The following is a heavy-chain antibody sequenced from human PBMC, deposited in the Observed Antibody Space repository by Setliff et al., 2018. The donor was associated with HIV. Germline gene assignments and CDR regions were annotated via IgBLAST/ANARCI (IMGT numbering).Heavy chain of an antibody. CDR3: ARDPYCSGGSCYNEKDV. CDR1: GFTFSDYP. D-gene: IGHD2-15*01. V-gene: IGHV3-48*01. CDR2: ISSSSTTM. Sequence: GGSLRLSCAASGFTFSDYPMNWVRQAPGKGLEWVSSISSSSTTMYYADSVKGRFTISRDNAKNSLYLQMNSLRAEDTAVYYCARDPYCSGGSCYNEKDVWGKGTTVTVSS. J-gene: IGHJ6*04.